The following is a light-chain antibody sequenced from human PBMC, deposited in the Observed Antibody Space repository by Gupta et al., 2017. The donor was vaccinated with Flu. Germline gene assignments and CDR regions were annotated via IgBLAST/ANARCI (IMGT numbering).Light chain of an antibody. V-gene: IGLV6-57*01. CDR2: DDD. Sequence: NYDQWYHQRPRRTPPNVINDDDREPPGVPDRFSASFDCTTTSTSLTIAGQKTDEADDYYCPSDGAANKGVFGGGTKLTVL. CDR1: NY. CDR3: PSDGAANKGV. J-gene: IGLJ3*02.